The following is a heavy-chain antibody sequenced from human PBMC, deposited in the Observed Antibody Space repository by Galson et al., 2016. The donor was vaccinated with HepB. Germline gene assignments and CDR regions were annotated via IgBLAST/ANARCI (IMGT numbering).Heavy chain of an antibody. J-gene: IGHJ4*02. CDR3: AKHSAMAAVGVEVDY. Sequence: SLRLSCAASGFTFDDFAMHWDRQVPGKGLEWVSTITWNSGHRDYAGSVKGRFTISRDNAMNSLYLQMNSLRLEDTALYYCAKHSAMAAVGVEVDYWGQGVLVTVSS. V-gene: IGHV3-9*01. CDR2: ITWNSGHR. D-gene: IGHD5-24*01. CDR1: GFTFDDFA.